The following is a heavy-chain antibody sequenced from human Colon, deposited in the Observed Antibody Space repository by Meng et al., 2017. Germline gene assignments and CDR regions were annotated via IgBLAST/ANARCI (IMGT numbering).Heavy chain of an antibody. CDR1: CASVRSPDHH. D-gene: IGHD3-16*01. CDR3: ARDYWGSLDF. Sequence: HLHEPGPGVVTPSATLFLLCAFACASVRSPDHHWGWVRQPPGKGLEWIGYARIDYANTNYNPSLKSRVNVSLDTSKNQFSLNVRSVTAADTAVYYCARDYWGSLDFWGQGILVTVSS. CDR2: ARIDYANT. V-gene: IGHV4-61*08. J-gene: IGHJ4*02.